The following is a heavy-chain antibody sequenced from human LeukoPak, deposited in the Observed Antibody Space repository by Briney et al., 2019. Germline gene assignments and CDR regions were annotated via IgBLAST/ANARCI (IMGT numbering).Heavy chain of an antibody. CDR1: GFTFSSYW. CDR3: AKNSDRGAYCSGGSCYPYYYCYMDV. V-gene: IGHV3-23*01. J-gene: IGHJ6*03. CDR2: ISATGGST. Sequence: GGSLRLSCAASGFTFSSYWMSWVRQAPGKGLEWVSAISATGGSTYYADSVKGHFTISRDNSKSTLYLQMNSLSAEDTAVYYCAKNSDRGAYCSGGSCYPYYYCYMDVWGKGTTVTISS. D-gene: IGHD2-15*01.